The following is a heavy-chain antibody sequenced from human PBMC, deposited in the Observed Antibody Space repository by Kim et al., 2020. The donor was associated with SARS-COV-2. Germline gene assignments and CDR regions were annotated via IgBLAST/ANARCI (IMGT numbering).Heavy chain of an antibody. D-gene: IGHD3-22*01. Sequence: SETLSLTCTVSGGSITSYYWSWIRQPAGKGLEWIGHIYNSGNTNYNPSLKSRVTMSVDTSKNQFSLTLTSMTAADTAIYYCAREVNYDSSGRYFQHWGQGTLVTVSS. CDR1: GGSITSYY. CDR3: AREVNYDSSGRYFQH. CDR2: IYNSGNT. V-gene: IGHV4-4*07. J-gene: IGHJ1*01.